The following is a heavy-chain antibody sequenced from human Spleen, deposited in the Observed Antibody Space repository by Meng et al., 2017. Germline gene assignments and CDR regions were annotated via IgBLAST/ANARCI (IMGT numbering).Heavy chain of an antibody. CDR3: ASFLAPIDSSSWYKLQHFDY. D-gene: IGHD6-13*01. J-gene: IGHJ4*02. V-gene: IGHV1-3*01. Sequence: ASVKVSCKTSGFTFTSYGFSWVRQAPGQRLEWMGWISAGNGNTKYSQKFQGRVTITRDTSASTAYLELSSLRSEVTAIYYCASFLAPIDSSSWYKLQHFDYWGQGTLVTVSS. CDR2: ISAGNGNT. CDR1: GFTFTSYG.